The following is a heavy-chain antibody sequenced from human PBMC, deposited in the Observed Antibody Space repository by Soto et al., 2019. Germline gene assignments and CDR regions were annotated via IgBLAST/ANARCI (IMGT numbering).Heavy chain of an antibody. V-gene: IGHV3-7*04. CDR1: GVPLISYW. Sequence: GGSLSLSCAASGVPLISYWMSWARQAPGKGLEWVGNIKEDGSESYYVDSVKGRFTISRGNAKNSLYLQMNSLRDEDTAVYYCVRDGGRDGYNTFWGQGTMVTVSS. CDR3: VRDGGRDGYNTF. J-gene: IGHJ3*01. CDR2: IKEDGSES. D-gene: IGHD5-12*01.